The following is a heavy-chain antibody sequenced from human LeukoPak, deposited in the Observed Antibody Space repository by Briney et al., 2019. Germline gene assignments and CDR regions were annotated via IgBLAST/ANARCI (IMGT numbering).Heavy chain of an antibody. CDR2: IYYSGST. V-gene: IGHV4-31*03. Sequence: SETLSLTCTDSGGSIRSGGYYWSWIRQHPGKGLEWIGYIYYSGSTYYNPSLKSRVTISVDTSKNQFSLKLSSVTAADTAVYSCARDSSYAFDIWGQGTMVTVSS. CDR1: GGSIRSGGYY. J-gene: IGHJ3*02. CDR3: ARDSSYAFDI.